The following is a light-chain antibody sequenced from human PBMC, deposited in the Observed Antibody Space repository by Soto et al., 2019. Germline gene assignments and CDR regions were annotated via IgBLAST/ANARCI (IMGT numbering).Light chain of an antibody. CDR3: QQYESYPYT. J-gene: IGKJ2*01. V-gene: IGKV1-5*01. CDR1: QSIQTW. Sequence: DIQMTQSPSTLSASVGDRVTISCRASQSIQTWLAWYQQRPGKAPNLLIFDASDLASRVSSRFSGSGSGAEFTLTISSLQADDFATYYCQQYESYPYTFGRGTRLEIK. CDR2: DAS.